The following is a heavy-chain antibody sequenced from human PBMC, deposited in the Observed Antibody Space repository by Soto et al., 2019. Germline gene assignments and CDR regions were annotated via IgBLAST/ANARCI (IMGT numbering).Heavy chain of an antibody. CDR3: AGYDGSGSYYYYGMDV. D-gene: IGHD3-10*01. CDR2: IDPSDSYT. J-gene: IGHJ6*02. Sequence: GESLKISCKGSGYSFTSYWISWVRQMPGKGLEWMGRIDPSDSYTNYSPSFHGHVTISADKSICTAYLQWSSLKASDTAMYYCAGYDGSGSYYYYGMDVWGQGTTVTVSS. CDR1: GYSFTSYW. V-gene: IGHV5-10-1*01.